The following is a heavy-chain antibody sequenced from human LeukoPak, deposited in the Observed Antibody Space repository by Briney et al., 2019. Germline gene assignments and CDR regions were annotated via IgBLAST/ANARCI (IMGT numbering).Heavy chain of an antibody. CDR1: AGSFSGYY. D-gene: IGHD3-3*01. Sequence: SETLSLTCAVYAGSFSGYYWSWIRQPPGKGLEWIGEINHSGSTNYNPSLKSRVTISVDTSKNQFSLKLSSVTAADTAVYYCARGRSAAFGVVIKQNWFDPWGQGTLVTVSS. J-gene: IGHJ5*02. V-gene: IGHV4-34*01. CDR2: INHSGST. CDR3: ARGRSAAFGVVIKQNWFDP.